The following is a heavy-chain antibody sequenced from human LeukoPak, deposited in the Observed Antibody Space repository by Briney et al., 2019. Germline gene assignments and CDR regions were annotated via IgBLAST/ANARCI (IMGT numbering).Heavy chain of an antibody. CDR3: ARGSAVTPYNWFDP. CDR2: IYYSGST. CDR1: GGSISSGGYY. D-gene: IGHD4-17*01. Sequence: PSETLSLTCTVSGGSISSGGYYWSWIRQHPGKGLEWIGYIYYSGSTYYNPSLKSRVTISVDTSKNQFSLKLSSVTAADTAVYYCARGSAVTPYNWFDPWGQGTLVTVSS. J-gene: IGHJ5*02. V-gene: IGHV4-31*03.